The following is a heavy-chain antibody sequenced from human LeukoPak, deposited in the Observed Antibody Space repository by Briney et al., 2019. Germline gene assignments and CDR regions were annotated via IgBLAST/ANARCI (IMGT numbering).Heavy chain of an antibody. CDR2: INPNSGGT. CDR1: GYTFTGYY. CDR3: VRSVVVVPAAMGRVWFDP. V-gene: IGHV1-2*02. Sequence: ASVKVSCKASGYTFTGYYMHWVRQAPGQGLEWMGWINPNSGGTNYAQKFQGRVTMTRDTSISTAYMELSRLRSDDTAVYYCVRSVVVVPAAMGRVWFDPWGQGTLVTVSS. J-gene: IGHJ5*02. D-gene: IGHD2-2*01.